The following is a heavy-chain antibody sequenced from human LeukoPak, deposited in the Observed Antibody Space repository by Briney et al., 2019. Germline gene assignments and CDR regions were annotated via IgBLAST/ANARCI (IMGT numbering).Heavy chain of an antibody. V-gene: IGHV1-69*06. CDR2: IIPIFGTA. CDR1: GGTFSGYA. Sequence: SVKVSCKASGGTFSGYAISWVRQAAGQGLEWMGGIIPIFGTANYAQKFQGRVTITADKSTSTAYMELSGLRSEDTAVYYCARESSSGWGDFDYWGQGTLVTVSS. J-gene: IGHJ4*02. CDR3: ARESSSGWGDFDY. D-gene: IGHD6-19*01.